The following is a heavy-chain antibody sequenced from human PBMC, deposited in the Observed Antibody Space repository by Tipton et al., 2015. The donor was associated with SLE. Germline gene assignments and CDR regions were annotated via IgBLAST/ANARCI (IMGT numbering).Heavy chain of an antibody. Sequence: TLSLTCTVSGGSISNSIYYWGWIRQPPGKGLEWIGSIFYSGSTFYSPSLKSRVTITVDTSKNQFSLKLTSVTAADTAVYYCARHEAYSGSSPFDIWGHGTIVTVSS. V-gene: IGHV4-39*07. CDR1: GGSISNSIYY. CDR3: ARHEAYSGSSPFDI. J-gene: IGHJ3*02. CDR2: IFYSGST. D-gene: IGHD1-26*01.